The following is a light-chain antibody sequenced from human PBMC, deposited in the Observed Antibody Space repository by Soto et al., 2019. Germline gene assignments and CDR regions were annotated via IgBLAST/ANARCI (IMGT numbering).Light chain of an antibody. CDR2: DVS. J-gene: IGLJ2*01. CDR3: CSYAGSYTHVV. CDR1: SSDVGAYNC. Sequence: QSALTQPRSMSGSPGQSVTISCTGTSSDVGAYNCVSWYQQHPGKAPKLMIYDVSKRPSGVPDRFSGSKSGNTASLTISGLQAEDEADYYCCSYAGSYTHVVCGGGTKLTVL. V-gene: IGLV2-11*01.